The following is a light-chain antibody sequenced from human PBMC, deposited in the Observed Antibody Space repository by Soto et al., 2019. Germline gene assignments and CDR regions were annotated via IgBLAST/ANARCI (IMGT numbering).Light chain of an antibody. V-gene: IGKV3-20*01. J-gene: IGKJ1*01. CDR2: AAS. Sequence: FVLTQSPGNLSLSPGERVTLSCKVSQSVTNSELAWYQQKPGQAPRLLIYAASSRATGIPDRFSGGGSGTDFTLTISRREPEDSAVYYCQNHGTTFGQGTKVDIK. CDR3: QNHGTT. CDR1: QSVTNSE.